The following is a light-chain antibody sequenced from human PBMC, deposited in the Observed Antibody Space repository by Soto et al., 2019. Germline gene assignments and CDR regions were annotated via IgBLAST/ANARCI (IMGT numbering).Light chain of an antibody. V-gene: IGLV3-21*04. CDR1: NIGTKS. J-gene: IGLJ2*01. CDR3: QVWHTISDQVV. CDR2: YDT. Sequence: SYELTQPSSVSVAPGKTARITCGGNNIGTKSVHWYQQKPGQAPVLVIYYDTDRPSGIPERFSGSNSENTATLTISRVDAGDEADYYCQVWHTISDQVVFGGGTKLTVL.